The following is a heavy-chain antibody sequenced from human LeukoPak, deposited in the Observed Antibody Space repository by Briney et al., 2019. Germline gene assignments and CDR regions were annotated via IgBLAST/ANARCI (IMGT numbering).Heavy chain of an antibody. V-gene: IGHV3-30*18. J-gene: IGHJ4*02. CDR3: AKAYCGGDCHIDY. Sequence: PGASLRLSCTASGFTFRSYAMNWVRQAPGKGLEWVAVISYDGSNKYYADSVKGRFTISRDNSKNTLYLQMNSLRAEDTAVYYCAKAYCGGDCHIDYWGQGTLVTVSS. CDR2: ISYDGSNK. CDR1: GFTFRSYA. D-gene: IGHD2-21*02.